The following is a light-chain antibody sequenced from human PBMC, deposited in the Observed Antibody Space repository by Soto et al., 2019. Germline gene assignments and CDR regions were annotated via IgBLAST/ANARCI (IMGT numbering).Light chain of an antibody. J-gene: IGKJ3*01. V-gene: IGKV3-11*01. CDR3: QHRNSWPPL. Sequence: EIVLTQSPATLSLSPGERATLSCRASQSVSSYLAWYQQKPGQAPRLLIYDASKRATGIPVRFSGSGSGTDFTLTISGLEPEDFPVYYCQHRNSWPPLFGPGTKVDFK. CDR1: QSVSSY. CDR2: DAS.